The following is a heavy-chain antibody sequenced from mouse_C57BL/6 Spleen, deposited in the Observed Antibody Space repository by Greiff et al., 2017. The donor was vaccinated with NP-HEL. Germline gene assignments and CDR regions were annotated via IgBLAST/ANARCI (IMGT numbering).Heavy chain of an antibody. J-gene: IGHJ2*01. V-gene: IGHV5-9-1*02. Sequence: EVQLQESGEGLVKPGGSLKLSCAASGFTFSSYAMSWVRQTPEKRLEWVAYISSGGDYIYYADTVKGRFTISRDNARNTLYLQMSSLKSEDTAMYYCTREGYYMHFDYWGQGTTLTVSS. D-gene: IGHD1-1*01. CDR2: ISSGGDYI. CDR1: GFTFSSYA. CDR3: TREGYYMHFDY.